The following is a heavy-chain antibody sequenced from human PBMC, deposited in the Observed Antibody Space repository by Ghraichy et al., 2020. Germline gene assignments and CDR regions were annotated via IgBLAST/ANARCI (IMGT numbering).Heavy chain of an antibody. CDR1: GFTFNTYT. CDR2: ISSTSSYM. V-gene: IGHV3-21*01. D-gene: IGHD4-23*01. Sequence: GSLRLSCAASGFTFNTYTMNWVRQAPGKGLEWVSSISSTSSYMYYADSVKGRFTISRDNAKNSLYLQMNSLRADDAAVYYCARDHGGNLRFDYWGQGTLVTVSS. J-gene: IGHJ4*02. CDR3: ARDHGGNLRFDY.